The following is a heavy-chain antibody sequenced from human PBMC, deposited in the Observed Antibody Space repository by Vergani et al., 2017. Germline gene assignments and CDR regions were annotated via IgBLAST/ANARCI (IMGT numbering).Heavy chain of an antibody. J-gene: IGHJ6*03. CDR2: MNHSGST. CDR3: ARRGLNYSNYVVPRGGYMDV. V-gene: IGHV4-34*02. D-gene: IGHD4-11*01. CDR1: GGSFSGYY. Sequence: QVQLQQWGAGLLKPSETLSLTCAVYGGSFSGYYWSWIRQPPGMGLEWIGEMNHSGSTNYNPSLKSRVTISVDTSKNQFSLKLSSVTAADTAVYYCARRGLNYSNYVVPRGGYMDVWGKGTTVTVSS.